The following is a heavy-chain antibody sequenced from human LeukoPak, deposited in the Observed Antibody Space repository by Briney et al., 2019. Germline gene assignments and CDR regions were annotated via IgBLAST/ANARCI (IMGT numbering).Heavy chain of an antibody. Sequence: SETLSLTRTVSGGSISSYYWSWIRQPPGKGLEWIGYIYYSGSTNYNPSLKSRVTISVDTSKNQFSLKLSSVTAADTAVYYCARDHSYYGSGYYYGMDVWGQGTTVTVSS. CDR2: IYYSGST. CDR3: ARDHSYYGSGYYYGMDV. J-gene: IGHJ6*02. D-gene: IGHD3-10*01. CDR1: GGSISSYY. V-gene: IGHV4-59*01.